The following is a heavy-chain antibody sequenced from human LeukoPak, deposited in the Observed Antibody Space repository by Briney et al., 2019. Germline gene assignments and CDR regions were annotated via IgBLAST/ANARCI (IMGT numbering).Heavy chain of an antibody. D-gene: IGHD3-9*01. J-gene: IGHJ4*02. CDR3: ARDQTYYDSLTGYHYGQLDY. CDR1: GFTLSSHW. CDR2: VNTDGTST. V-gene: IGHV3-74*01. Sequence: GGSLRLSCAASGFTLSSHWMHWVRQAPGRGLVWVSRVNTDGTSTDYADSVKGRFTISRDNSKNTLYLQMNSLRAEDTAVYYCARDQTYYDSLTGYHYGQLDYWGQGTLVTVSS.